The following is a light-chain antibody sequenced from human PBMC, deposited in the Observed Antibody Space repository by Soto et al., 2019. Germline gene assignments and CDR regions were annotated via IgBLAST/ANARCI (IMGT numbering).Light chain of an antibody. CDR2: DVS. Sequence: EIVLTQSPATLSLSPGERATLSCRASQSVSSYLAWYQQKPGQAPRLLIFDVSNRATGIPARFSGSGSGTDFTLTISSLESEDFAVYYCQQRSNWPPSTFGQGTRLEIK. CDR1: QSVSSY. J-gene: IGKJ5*01. V-gene: IGKV3-11*01. CDR3: QQRSNWPPST.